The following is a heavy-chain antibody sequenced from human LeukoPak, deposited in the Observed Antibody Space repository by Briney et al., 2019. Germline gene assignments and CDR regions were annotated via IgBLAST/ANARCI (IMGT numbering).Heavy chain of an antibody. CDR2: ISWNGENT. D-gene: IGHD3-10*01. CDR1: GFTFDDHA. J-gene: IGHJ3*02. V-gene: IGHV3-9*01. Sequence: TGGSLRLSCAASGFTFDDHAMHWVRQAPGKGLEWVAGISWNGENTGYADSVKGRFTISRDNAKNSLYVQMNRLRPEDTALYYCAKGYYYGSGSYSRAFDIWGQGTMVTVSS. CDR3: AKGYYYGSGSYSRAFDI.